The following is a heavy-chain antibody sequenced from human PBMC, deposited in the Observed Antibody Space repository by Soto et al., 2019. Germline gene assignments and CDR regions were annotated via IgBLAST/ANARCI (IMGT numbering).Heavy chain of an antibody. J-gene: IGHJ4*02. CDR3: ARTIRPLSGYCSGGSCYSGRNDY. CDR2: ISYDGSNK. V-gene: IGHV3-30*03. Sequence: GGSLRLSCAASGFTFSSYGMHWVRQAPGKGLEWVAVISYDGSNKYYADSVKGRLTISRDNSKNTLYLQMNSLRAEDTAVYYCARTIRPLSGYCSGGSCYSGRNDYWGQGTLVTVSS. D-gene: IGHD2-15*01. CDR1: GFTFSSYG.